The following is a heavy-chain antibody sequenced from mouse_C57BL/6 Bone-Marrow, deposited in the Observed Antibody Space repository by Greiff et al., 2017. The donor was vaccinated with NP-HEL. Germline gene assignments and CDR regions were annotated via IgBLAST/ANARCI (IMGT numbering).Heavy chain of an antibody. V-gene: IGHV1-72*01. J-gene: IGHJ4*01. D-gene: IGHD2-3*01. Sequence: QVQLQQPGAELVKPGASVKLSCKASGYTFTSYWMHWVKQRPGRGLEWIGRIDPNSGGTKYNEKFKSKATLTVDNPSSTAYMQLSSLTSEDSAVYCCARCGWLLPYYAMDYWGQGTSVTVSS. CDR1: GYTFTSYW. CDR3: ARCGWLLPYYAMDY. CDR2: IDPNSGGT.